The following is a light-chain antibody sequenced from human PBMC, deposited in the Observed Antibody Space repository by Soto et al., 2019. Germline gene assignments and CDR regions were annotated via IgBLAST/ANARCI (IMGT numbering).Light chain of an antibody. CDR2: GAS. CDR3: QQYGSSPPT. V-gene: IGKV3-20*01. Sequence: EIVLTQSPGTLSLSPGERATLSCRASQSVSSSSLAWYQQKPGQAPRLLIYGASSRATGIPDRFSGSGSGTDFTLTISRLEPEDVAVYYCQQYGSSPPTFGQGTKVEIK. CDR1: QSVSSSS. J-gene: IGKJ1*01.